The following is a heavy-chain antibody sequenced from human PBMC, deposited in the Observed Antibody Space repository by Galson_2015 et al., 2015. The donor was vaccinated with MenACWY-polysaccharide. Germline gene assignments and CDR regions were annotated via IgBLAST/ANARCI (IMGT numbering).Heavy chain of an antibody. CDR3: ARDNSGDYYDRSGYLDF. D-gene: IGHD3-22*01. J-gene: IGHJ4*02. CDR1: GFTFDDHT. V-gene: IGHV3-43*01. CDR2: ISWDGSTA. Sequence: SLRLSCAASGFTFDDHTMHWVRQAPGKGLQWVSLISWDGSTAYYADAVQGRFTISRDNGKNSLHLQMSSLRNEDTAFYFCARDNSGDYYDRSGYLDFWGQGTLVTVSS.